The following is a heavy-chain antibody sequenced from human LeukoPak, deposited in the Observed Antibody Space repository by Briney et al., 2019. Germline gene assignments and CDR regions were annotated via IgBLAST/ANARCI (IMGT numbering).Heavy chain of an antibody. CDR3: VREDTPATANY. CDR1: GFNFANHA. CDR2: ISGGGNIT. J-gene: IGHJ4*02. Sequence: GGSLRLSCAASGFNFANHAMSWVRQTAGKGLEWVSAISGGGNITYYADSVKGRFTISRDNSKDTLFLQMHSLRPGDTAVYYCVREDTPATANYWGQGTLVTISS. V-gene: IGHV3-23*01. D-gene: IGHD2-21*02.